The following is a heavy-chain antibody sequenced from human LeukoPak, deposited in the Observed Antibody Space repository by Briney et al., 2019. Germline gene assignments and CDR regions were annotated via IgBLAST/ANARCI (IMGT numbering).Heavy chain of an antibody. J-gene: IGHJ4*02. Sequence: SETLSLTCTVSGGSTSSYYWSWIRQPPGKGLEWIGYIYYSGSTNYNPSLKSRVTISVDTSKNQFPLKLSSVTAADTAVYYCVIFTDYYFDYWGQGTLVTVSS. V-gene: IGHV4-59*01. CDR2: IYYSGST. CDR3: VIFTDYYFDY. CDR1: GGSTSSYY. D-gene: IGHD2-21*02.